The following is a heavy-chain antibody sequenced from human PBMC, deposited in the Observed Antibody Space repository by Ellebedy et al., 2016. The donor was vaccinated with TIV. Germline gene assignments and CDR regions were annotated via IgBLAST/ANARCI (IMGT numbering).Heavy chain of an antibody. Sequence: GESLKISCKGSGYSFTSYWIGWVRQMPGKGLEWMGIIYPGDSDTRYSPSFQGQVTISADKSISTAYLQWSSLKASDTAMYYCARLSEGWLAATNFDYWGQGTLVTVSS. J-gene: IGHJ4*02. CDR2: IYPGDSDT. CDR3: ARLSEGWLAATNFDY. CDR1: GYSFTSYW. D-gene: IGHD6-19*01. V-gene: IGHV5-51*01.